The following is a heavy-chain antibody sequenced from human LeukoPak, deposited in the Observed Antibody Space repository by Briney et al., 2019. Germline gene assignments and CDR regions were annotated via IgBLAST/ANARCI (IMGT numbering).Heavy chain of an antibody. CDR1: GGSFCGYY. D-gene: IGHD1-14*01. Sequence: SETLSLTCAVYGGSFCGYYWSWIRQPPGKGLEWIGEINHSGSTNYNPSLKSRVTISVDTSKNQFSLKLSSVTAADTAVYYCARGGRRRDFDYWGQGTLVTVSS. J-gene: IGHJ4*02. CDR3: ARGGRRRDFDY. V-gene: IGHV4-34*01. CDR2: INHSGST.